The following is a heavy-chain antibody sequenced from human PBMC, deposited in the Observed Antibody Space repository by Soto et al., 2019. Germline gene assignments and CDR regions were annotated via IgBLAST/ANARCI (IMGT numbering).Heavy chain of an antibody. CDR2: ISAAGDP. V-gene: IGHV3-13*05. J-gene: IGHJ6*02. Sequence: EVQLVESGGGLVQPGGSLRLSCEASGFTFRNYDMHWVRQGTGKGLEWVSGISAAGDPDYADSVDGRFTISRENAQNSIVLQLNSLRVGETAVYYCARTVRDFYGLDVWGQGTTVIVSS. CDR3: ARTVRDFYGLDV. CDR1: GFTFRNYD.